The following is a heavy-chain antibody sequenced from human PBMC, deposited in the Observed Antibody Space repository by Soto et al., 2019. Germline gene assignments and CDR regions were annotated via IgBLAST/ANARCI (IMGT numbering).Heavy chain of an antibody. CDR3: ARGPLGYFYDSSGYFSG. J-gene: IGHJ4*02. D-gene: IGHD3-22*01. V-gene: IGHV4-34*01. Sequence: SETLSLTCAVYGGSFSGYYWSWIRQPPGKGLEWIGEINHSGSTNYNPSLKSRVTISVDTSKNQFSLKLSSVTAADTAVYYCARGPLGYFYDSSGYFSGWGQG. CDR1: GGSFSGYY. CDR2: INHSGST.